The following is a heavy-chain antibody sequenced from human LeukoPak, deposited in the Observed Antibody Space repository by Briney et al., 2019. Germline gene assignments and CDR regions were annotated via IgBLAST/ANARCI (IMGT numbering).Heavy chain of an antibody. Sequence: GGSLRLSCAASGFTFSSYGMHWVRQAPGKGLEWVAVIWYDGSNKYYADSVKGRFTTSRDNSKNTLYLQMNSLRAEDTAVYYCARDRYYYDSSGTPDYWGQGTLVTVSS. CDR3: ARDRYYYDSSGTPDY. J-gene: IGHJ4*02. CDR1: GFTFSSYG. V-gene: IGHV3-33*01. D-gene: IGHD3-22*01. CDR2: IWYDGSNK.